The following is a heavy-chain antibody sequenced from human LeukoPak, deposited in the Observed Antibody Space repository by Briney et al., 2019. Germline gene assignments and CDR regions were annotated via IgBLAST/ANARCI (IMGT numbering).Heavy chain of an antibody. CDR1: GGSISSYY. D-gene: IGHD6-19*01. J-gene: IGHJ5*02. Sequence: PSETLSLTCTVSGGSISSYYWSWVRQPPGKGLEWVGNIYYSGSTNYNPSLKSRVTISVDTSKNQFSLKLSSVTAADTAVYYCARGPYGAVAYNWFDPWGQGTLVTVSS. CDR3: ARGPYGAVAYNWFDP. CDR2: IYYSGST. V-gene: IGHV4-59*01.